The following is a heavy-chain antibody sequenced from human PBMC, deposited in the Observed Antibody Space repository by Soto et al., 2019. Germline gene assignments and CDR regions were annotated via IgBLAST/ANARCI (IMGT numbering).Heavy chain of an antibody. CDR1: GGSFSGYY. Sequence: QVQLQQWGAGLLKPSETLSLTCGVYGGSFSGYYWSWIRQPPGKGLEWIGEISRGGTTNYKPSLNSRVTISVDTSKNQFSLRLSSVTAADSAVYYCARGPYYYDSSAYYYALGFDIWGQGTLVTVSS. CDR2: ISRGGTT. D-gene: IGHD3-22*01. J-gene: IGHJ3*02. V-gene: IGHV4-34*01. CDR3: ARGPYYYDSSAYYYALGFDI.